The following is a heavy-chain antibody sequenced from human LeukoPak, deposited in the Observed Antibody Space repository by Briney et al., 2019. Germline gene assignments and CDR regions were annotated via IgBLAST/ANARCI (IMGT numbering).Heavy chain of an antibody. V-gene: IGHV4-4*07. J-gene: IGHJ4*02. D-gene: IGHD3-10*01. CDR3: ARDLRGDYYGSGSYPLFDY. CDR1: GGSISSYY. Sequence: SETLSLTCTVSGGSISSYYWSWIRQPAGKGLEWIGRIYTSGSTNYNPSLKSRVTMSVDTSKDQFSLKLSSVTAADTAVYYCARDLRGDYYGSGSYPLFDYWGQGTLVTVSS. CDR2: IYTSGST.